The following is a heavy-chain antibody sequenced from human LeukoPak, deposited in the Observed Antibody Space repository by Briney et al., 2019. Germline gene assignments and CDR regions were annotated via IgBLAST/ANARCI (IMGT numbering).Heavy chain of an antibody. D-gene: IGHD5-12*01. V-gene: IGHV3-7*03. Sequence: PGGSLRLSCVGSEFTFYSYWMTWVRQAPGKGLEWVANIKEDGSEKNYVDSVKGRFTISRDNAKNSLYRQMNSLRVEDTAVYYCARSSWIGFDSRGQGTLVTVSA. CDR2: IKEDGSEK. CDR3: ARSSWIGFDS. J-gene: IGHJ4*02. CDR1: EFTFYSYW.